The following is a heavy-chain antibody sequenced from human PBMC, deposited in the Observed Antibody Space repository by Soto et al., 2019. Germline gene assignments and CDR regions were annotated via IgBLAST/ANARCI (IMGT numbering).Heavy chain of an antibody. J-gene: IGHJ3*02. CDR1: GFTFSSYG. D-gene: IGHD2-15*01. Sequence: QPGGSLRLSCAASGFTFSSYGMHWVRQAPGKGLEWVAVIWYDGSNKYYADSVKGRFTISRDNSKNTLYLQMNSLRAEDTAVYYCARGFGSPKTEMPLARDCSGGSCRFGDAFDIWGQGTMVTVSS. V-gene: IGHV3-33*01. CDR3: ARGFGSPKTEMPLARDCSGGSCRFGDAFDI. CDR2: IWYDGSNK.